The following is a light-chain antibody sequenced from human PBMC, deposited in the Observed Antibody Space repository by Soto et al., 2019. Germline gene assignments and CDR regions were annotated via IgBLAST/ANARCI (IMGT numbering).Light chain of an antibody. Sequence: QSALTQPASVSGSPGQSITISCTGTSSDIGNYNLVSWYQQHPGKAPKLMIYEGSKRPSGVSNRFSGSKSGNTASLTISGLQAEDEADYYCSSYAGISTFVLFGGGTELTVL. J-gene: IGLJ2*01. V-gene: IGLV2-23*03. CDR1: SSDIGNYNL. CDR2: EGS. CDR3: SSYAGISTFVL.